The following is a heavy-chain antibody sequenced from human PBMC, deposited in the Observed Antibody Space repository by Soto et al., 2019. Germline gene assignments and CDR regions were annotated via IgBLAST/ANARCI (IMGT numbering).Heavy chain of an antibody. CDR1: GFTVSSHY. V-gene: IGHV3-66*01. CDR3: ARGLVAAPYYFDY. Sequence: GESLKISCAASGFTVSSHYMSWVRQAPGKGLEWVSVIYSGGSTYYADSVKGRFTISRDNSKNTLYLQMNSLRAEDTAVYYCARGLVAAPYYFDYWGQGTLVTVSS. J-gene: IGHJ4*02. D-gene: IGHD2-15*01. CDR2: IYSGGST.